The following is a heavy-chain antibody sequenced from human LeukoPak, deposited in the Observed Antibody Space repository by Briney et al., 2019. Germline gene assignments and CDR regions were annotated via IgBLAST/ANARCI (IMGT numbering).Heavy chain of an antibody. Sequence: SGTLSLTCAVYGGSFSGYYWSWIRQPPGKGLEWIGEINHSGSTNYNPSLKSRVTISVDTSKNQFSLKLSSVTAADTAVYYCAREAAVAGDAFDIWGQGTMVTVSS. CDR2: INHSGST. CDR1: GGSFSGYY. CDR3: AREAAVAGDAFDI. D-gene: IGHD6-19*01. V-gene: IGHV4-34*01. J-gene: IGHJ3*02.